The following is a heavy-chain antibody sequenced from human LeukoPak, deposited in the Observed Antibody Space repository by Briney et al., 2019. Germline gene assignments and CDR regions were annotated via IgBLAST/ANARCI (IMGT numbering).Heavy chain of an antibody. D-gene: IGHD3-22*01. CDR2: IYFSGSR. CDR1: GASIRSGDHH. J-gene: IGHJ4*02. Sequence: SQTLSLTCSVSGASIRSGDHHWSWLRQSPGKGLEWIGYIYFSGSRSSNPSLRSRLTISVDTSKNQFSLKLNSVTAADTALYYCARGGGGYTFYSFDYWGQGALVTVSS. CDR3: ARGGGGYTFYSFDY. V-gene: IGHV4-30-4*08.